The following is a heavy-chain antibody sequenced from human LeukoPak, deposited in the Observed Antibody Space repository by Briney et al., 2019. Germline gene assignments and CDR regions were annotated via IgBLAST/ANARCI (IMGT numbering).Heavy chain of an antibody. J-gene: IGHJ6*02. Sequence: ASVKVSCKSSGYTSRTYGISWMRQAPGQGLEWMGWISFHNGNTNYAQKLQGRVTMTTDTSTSTAYMELRSLRSDDTAVYYCARYSGVVAPGYGMDVWGQGTTVTVSS. CDR2: ISFHNGNT. CDR1: GYTSRTYG. CDR3: ARYSGVVAPGYGMDV. D-gene: IGHD3-3*01. V-gene: IGHV1-18*01.